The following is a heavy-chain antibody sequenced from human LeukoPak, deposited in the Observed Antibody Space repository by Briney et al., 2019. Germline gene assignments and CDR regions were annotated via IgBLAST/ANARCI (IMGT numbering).Heavy chain of an antibody. V-gene: IGHV4-30-4*01. CDR3: ARDREENYDSSGYLNAFDI. D-gene: IGHD3-22*01. J-gene: IGHJ3*02. Sequence: PSETLSLTCTVSGGSISSYYWSWIRQPPGKGLEWIGYIYYSGSTYYNPSLKSRVTISVDTSKNQFSLKLSSVTAADTAVYYCARDREENYDSSGYLNAFDIWGQGTMVTVSS. CDR2: IYYSGST. CDR1: GGSISSYY.